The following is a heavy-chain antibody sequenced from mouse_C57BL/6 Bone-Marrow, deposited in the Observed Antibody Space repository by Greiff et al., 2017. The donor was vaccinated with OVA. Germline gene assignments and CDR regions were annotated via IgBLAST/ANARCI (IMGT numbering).Heavy chain of an antibody. Sequence: QVQLQQSGAELVRPGTSVKVSCKASGYAFTNYLIEWVKQRPGQGLEWIGVINPGSGGTNYNEKFKGKATLTADKSSSTAYMQLSSLTSEDSAVYFCARSRDGYSFAYWGQGTLVTVSA. CDR2: INPGSGGT. V-gene: IGHV1-54*01. CDR3: ARSRDGYSFAY. CDR1: GYAFTNYL. J-gene: IGHJ3*01. D-gene: IGHD2-3*01.